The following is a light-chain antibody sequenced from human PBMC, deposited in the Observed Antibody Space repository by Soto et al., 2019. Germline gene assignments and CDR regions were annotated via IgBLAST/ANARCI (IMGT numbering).Light chain of an antibody. CDR2: EVS. J-gene: IGLJ1*01. CDR1: SSDVGAYTY. CDR3: SSHTVDSPL. Sequence: QSFLTQPASVSGSPGQSITISCTGTSSDVGAYTYVSWYQQLPGKAPKLIIYEVSNRPSGVSDRFSGSKSGNTASLTISGLQAEDEAEYYCSSHTVDSPLFGTGTKVTVL. V-gene: IGLV2-14*03.